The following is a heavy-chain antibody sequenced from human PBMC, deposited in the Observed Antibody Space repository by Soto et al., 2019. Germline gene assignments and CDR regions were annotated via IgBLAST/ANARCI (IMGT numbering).Heavy chain of an antibody. CDR1: GGTFSSYA. V-gene: IGHV1-69*13. D-gene: IGHD3-9*01. J-gene: IGHJ5*02. Sequence: SVKVSCKASGGTFSSYAISWVRQAPGQGLEWMGGIIPIFGTANYAQKFQGRVTITADESTSTAYMQLDSVTPEDTAVYYCARGPGILNPWGKGIQVTVSS. CDR2: IIPIFGTA. CDR3: ARGPGILNP.